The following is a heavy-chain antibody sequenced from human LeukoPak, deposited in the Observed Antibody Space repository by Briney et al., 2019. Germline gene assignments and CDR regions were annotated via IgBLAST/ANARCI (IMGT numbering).Heavy chain of an antibody. D-gene: IGHD3-3*01. V-gene: IGHV5-51*01. CDR3: ARQGWAYYDFWSGSFDY. CDR2: IYPGDSDT. Sequence: GESLKISCKGSGYSFTSYWIGWVRQMPGKGLEWMGIIYPGDSDTRYSPSFQGQVTISADKSISTAYLQWSSLKATDTAMYYCARQGWAYYDFWSGSFDYWGQGTLVTVSS. CDR1: GYSFTSYW. J-gene: IGHJ4*02.